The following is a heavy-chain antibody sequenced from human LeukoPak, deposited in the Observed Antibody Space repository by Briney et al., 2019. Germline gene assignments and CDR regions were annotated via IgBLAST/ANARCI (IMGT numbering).Heavy chain of an antibody. Sequence: GGSLRLSCAASGFTFSSYWMKWVRQAPGQGLEWVANINQDGSERHYVDSVKGRFTISRDNAKNSLYLEMNSLRAEDTAVYYCARDEYSGSYVYWGQGTLVTVSS. V-gene: IGHV3-7*05. J-gene: IGHJ4*02. D-gene: IGHD1-26*01. CDR3: ARDEYSGSYVY. CDR2: INQDGSER. CDR1: GFTFSSYW.